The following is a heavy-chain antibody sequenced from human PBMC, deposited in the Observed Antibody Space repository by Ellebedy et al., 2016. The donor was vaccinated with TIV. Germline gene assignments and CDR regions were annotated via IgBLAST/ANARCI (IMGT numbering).Heavy chain of an antibody. Sequence: ASVKVSCXASGYTFRGYFVHWLRQAPGQGLEWMGCINPNSGATNYAQKFQGRVTMIRDTSISTAYMELSGLRSADTAVYYCAKGNTNYRYTDFDPWGQGTLVTVSS. CDR2: INPNSGAT. V-gene: IGHV1-2*02. CDR1: GYTFRGYF. D-gene: IGHD4-11*01. J-gene: IGHJ5*02. CDR3: AKGNTNYRYTDFDP.